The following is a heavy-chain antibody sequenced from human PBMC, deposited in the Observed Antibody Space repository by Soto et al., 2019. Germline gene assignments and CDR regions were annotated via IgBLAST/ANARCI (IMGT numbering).Heavy chain of an antibody. Sequence: GVLRLSCGASGFTFSSYAMSWVRQAPGKGLEWVSRLSGSGATTKYADSVEGRFTISRDNSKNTLYLQMDSLSAEDTAIYYCAKARCSDTDCYFPDTWGQGTLVTVSS. CDR1: GFTFSSYA. J-gene: IGHJ5*02. CDR3: AKARCSDTDCYFPDT. CDR2: LSGSGATT. V-gene: IGHV3-23*01. D-gene: IGHD2-21*02.